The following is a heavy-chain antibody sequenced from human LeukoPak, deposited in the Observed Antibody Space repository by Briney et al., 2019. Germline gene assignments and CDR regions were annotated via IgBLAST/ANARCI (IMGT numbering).Heavy chain of an antibody. J-gene: IGHJ5*02. CDR1: GVAFYTYI. D-gene: IGHD2-2*01. CDR3: ARAGSPKSWLDL. Sequence: GGSLRLSCAASGVAFYTYIITWVRQAPGKGLEWVSSISSWSSVIYSEDSVTHRFTISRDNAKNSLYLQMNRLRAEDTAVYYCARAGSPKSWLDLWRQGPVVIVSS. CDR2: ISSWSSVI. V-gene: IGHV3-21*01.